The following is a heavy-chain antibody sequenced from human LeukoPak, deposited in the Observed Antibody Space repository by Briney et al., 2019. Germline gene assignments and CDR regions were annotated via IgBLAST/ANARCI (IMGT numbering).Heavy chain of an antibody. D-gene: IGHD3-16*01. CDR2: INLDGSEV. J-gene: IGHJ4*01. CDR1: GFAFTTYW. Sequence: GGSLRLSCSASGFAFTTYWMTWVRQAPGKGLEWVANINLDGSEVHYVDSLKDRFTISRDNARNSLYLQMNSLRAEDTAVYYCASGRHDFVHWGHGTLVTVSS. V-gene: IGHV3-7*01. CDR3: ASGRHDFVH.